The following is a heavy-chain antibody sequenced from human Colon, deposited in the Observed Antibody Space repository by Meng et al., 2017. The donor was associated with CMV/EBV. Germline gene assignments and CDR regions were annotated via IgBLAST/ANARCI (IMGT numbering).Heavy chain of an antibody. CDR1: GFTFSDPF. D-gene: IGHD3-9*01. CDR3: VKLSVTYYDILSGLDA. J-gene: IGHJ6*02. CDR2: SRNRANSYIK. V-gene: IGHV3-72*01. Sequence: GGSLRLSCAASGFTFSDPFIDWVRQAPGKGLEWVGRSRNRANSYIKEDAASVKGRFTISRDDSKHLLYLQMNRLETEGTAVYYCVKLSVTYYDILSGLDAWGQGTTVTVSS.